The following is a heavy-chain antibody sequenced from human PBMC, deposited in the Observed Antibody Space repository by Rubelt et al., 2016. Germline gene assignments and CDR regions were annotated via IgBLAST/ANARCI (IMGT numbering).Heavy chain of an antibody. D-gene: IGHD3-10*01. Sequence: VQLQQWGAGLLKPSETLSLTCAVYGGSFSGYYWSWIRQPPGKGLEWVANIKQDGSEKNYVDSVKGRFTISRDNAKNSLYLQMNSLGVEDTAGYYCAAGMDPDHWGQGTLVTVSS. CDR3: AAGMDPDH. CDR2: IKQDGSEK. J-gene: IGHJ4*02. V-gene: IGHV3-7*01. CDR1: GGSFSGYY.